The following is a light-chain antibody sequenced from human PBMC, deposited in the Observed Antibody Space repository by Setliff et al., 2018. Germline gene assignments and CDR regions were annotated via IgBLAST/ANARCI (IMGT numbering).Light chain of an antibody. Sequence: QSVLTQPPSVSAAPGQKVTISCSGSSSNIGNQYVSWYQQVPGTAPKLLIYDSNKRPSGIPDRFSGSKSGTSATLGITGLQTGDEADYYCGAWDSSLTTVLFGGGT. CDR1: SSNIGNQY. CDR3: GAWDSSLTTVL. CDR2: DSN. J-gene: IGLJ2*01. V-gene: IGLV1-51*01.